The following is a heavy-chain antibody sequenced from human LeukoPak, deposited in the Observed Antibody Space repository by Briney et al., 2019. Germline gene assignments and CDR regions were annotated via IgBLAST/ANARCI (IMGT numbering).Heavy chain of an antibody. J-gene: IGHJ4*02. V-gene: IGHV3-53*01. CDR3: ARGRFSSGWHFDY. D-gene: IGHD6-19*01. Sequence: PGGSLRLSCAASGFTDSSNYMSWVRQAPGKGLEWVSLIYSGGSTYYADSVKGRFTISRDNSKNTLYLQMNSLSADDTAVYYCARGRFSSGWHFDYWGQGTLVSVSS. CDR1: GFTDSSNY. CDR2: IYSGGST.